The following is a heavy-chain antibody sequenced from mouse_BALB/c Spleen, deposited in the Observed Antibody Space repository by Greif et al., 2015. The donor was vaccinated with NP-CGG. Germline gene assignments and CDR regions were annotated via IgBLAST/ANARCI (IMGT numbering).Heavy chain of an antibody. CDR1: GYTFTDYN. D-gene: IGHD1-1*01. CDR2: IYPYNGGT. CDR3: ARGSYSPYYAMDY. Sequence: EVQLQQSGPELVKPGASVKISCKASGYTFTDYNMHWVKQSHGKSLEWIGYIYPYNGGTGYNQKFKSKATLTVDNSSSTAYMELRSLTSEDSAVYYCARGSYSPYYAMDYWGQGTSVTVSS. V-gene: IGHV1S29*02. J-gene: IGHJ4*01.